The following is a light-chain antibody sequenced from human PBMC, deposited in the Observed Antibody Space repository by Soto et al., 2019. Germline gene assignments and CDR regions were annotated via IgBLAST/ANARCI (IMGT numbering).Light chain of an antibody. CDR1: KLGDKY. Sequence: SYELTQPPSVSVSPGQTASITCSGDKLGDKYVCWYQQKPGQSPVLVIYQDTKRPSGIPERFSGSNSGNTATLTVRGTQAMDEADYYCQAWDSSTVVFGGGTKVTVL. V-gene: IGLV3-1*01. CDR2: QDT. CDR3: QAWDSSTVV. J-gene: IGLJ2*01.